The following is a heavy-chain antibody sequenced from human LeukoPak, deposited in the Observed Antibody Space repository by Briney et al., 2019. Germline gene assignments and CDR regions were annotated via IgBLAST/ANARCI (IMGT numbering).Heavy chain of an antibody. V-gene: IGHV1-2*06. CDR1: GYSFTGYY. J-gene: IGHJ3*02. D-gene: IGHD4/OR15-4a*01. CDR2: INPNSGGT. CDR3: ARDLSMTMVGSRDAWDI. Sequence: ASVKVSCKASGYSFTGYYMLWVLQAPGQGLGWVGRINPNSGGTNYAQNLQGRVTMTRDTSISTAYLELSSLRSDDTAVYYCARDLSMTMVGSRDAWDIWGQGTMVSVPS.